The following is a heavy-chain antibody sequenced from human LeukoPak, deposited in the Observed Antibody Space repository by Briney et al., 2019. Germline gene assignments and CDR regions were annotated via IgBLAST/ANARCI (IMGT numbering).Heavy chain of an antibody. J-gene: IGHJ4*02. D-gene: IGHD5-24*01. CDR1: GFSLSTSGMC. CDR2: IDWDDDK. Sequence: ESRPALVKPTQTLTLTCTFSGFSLSTSGMCVSWIRQPPGKALEWLALIDWDDDKYYSTSLKTRLTISKDTSENQVVLTMTNMDPVDTATYYCARTKMTTQTYYFDYWGQGTLVTVSS. CDR3: ARTKMTTQTYYFDY. V-gene: IGHV2-70*01.